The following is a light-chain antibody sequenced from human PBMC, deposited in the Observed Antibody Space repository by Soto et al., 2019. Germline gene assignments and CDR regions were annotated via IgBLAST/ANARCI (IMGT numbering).Light chain of an antibody. V-gene: IGKV3-20*01. CDR3: QQYGSSPHT. J-gene: IGKJ2*01. Sequence: EIVLTQSPGTLSLSPGERATLSCRASQSVSSSYLAWYQQQPGQAPRLLIYGASSRATGIPDRFSGSGSGTDFTLTISRLEPEDFAVYYWQQYGSSPHTFGQGTKLEIK. CDR1: QSVSSSY. CDR2: GAS.